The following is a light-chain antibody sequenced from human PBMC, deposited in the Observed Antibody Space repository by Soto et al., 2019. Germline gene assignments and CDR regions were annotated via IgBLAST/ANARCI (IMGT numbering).Light chain of an antibody. Sequence: SYELTQPPSVSVAPGQTARITCGGNNIESKSVHWYQQRPGQAPVLVIYVDSDRPSGIPDRFSASTSGSTAALTISRVEAGDEADYYCQVWDTISDHYVFGSGTKVTV. J-gene: IGLJ1*01. CDR1: NIESKS. V-gene: IGLV3-21*02. CDR2: VDS. CDR3: QVWDTISDHYV.